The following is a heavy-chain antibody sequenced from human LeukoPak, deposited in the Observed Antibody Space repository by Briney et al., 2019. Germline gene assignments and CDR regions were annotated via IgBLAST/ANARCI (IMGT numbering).Heavy chain of an antibody. J-gene: IGHJ5*02. Sequence: SETLSLTCAVYGGSFSGYYWSWIRQPPGKGLEWIGEINHSGSTNYNPSLKSRVTISVDTSKNQFSLKLSSVTAADTAVYYCARLGDMVRGLLYNWFDPWGQGTLVTVSS. CDR3: ARLGDMVRGLLYNWFDP. D-gene: IGHD3-10*01. CDR1: GGSFSGYY. CDR2: INHSGST. V-gene: IGHV4-34*01.